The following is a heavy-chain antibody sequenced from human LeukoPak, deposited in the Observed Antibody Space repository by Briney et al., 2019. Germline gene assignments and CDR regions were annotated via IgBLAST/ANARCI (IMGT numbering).Heavy chain of an antibody. CDR3: ARQPCGTAAFDM. CDR2: THNNGDS. V-gene: IGHV4-59*08. D-gene: IGHD1-14*01. CDR1: GGAINSYY. J-gene: IGHJ3*02. Sequence: SETLSLTCSVSGGAINSYYWSWIRQLPGTQLEWIAYTHNNGDSNYNPSLKSRVTIILDTSKNLFSLRLSSVTAADTAMYYCARQPCGTAAFDMWGQGTMVTVSS.